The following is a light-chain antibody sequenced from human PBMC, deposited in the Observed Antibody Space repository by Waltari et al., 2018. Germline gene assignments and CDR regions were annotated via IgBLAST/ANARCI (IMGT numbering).Light chain of an antibody. Sequence: EIALTQSPGTLSLSPGERATLSCRASPRVSSNYLTWYQQRPGQAPRLLVYGASIRATGIADRFSGRGSGGDFTLTISRLEPEDFGVYYCHQYGSSRYTFGQGTKLEIK. J-gene: IGKJ2*01. V-gene: IGKV3-20*01. CDR3: HQYGSSRYT. CDR1: PRVSSNY. CDR2: GAS.